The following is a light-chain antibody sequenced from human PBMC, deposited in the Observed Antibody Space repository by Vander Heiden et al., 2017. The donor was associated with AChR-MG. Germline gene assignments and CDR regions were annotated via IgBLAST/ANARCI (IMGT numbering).Light chain of an antibody. CDR1: QSVTRN. CDR2: GAS. CDR3: QHYNRWPFT. J-gene: IGKJ3*01. Sequence: VMTQSPATLSVSPGERATLSCRASQSVTRNLAWYQQKPGQAPRLLIYGASTRATGVPARFSGSGSGTEFTLTISSLQSEDFAVYFCQHYNRWPFTFGPGTTVDIK. V-gene: IGKV3-15*01.